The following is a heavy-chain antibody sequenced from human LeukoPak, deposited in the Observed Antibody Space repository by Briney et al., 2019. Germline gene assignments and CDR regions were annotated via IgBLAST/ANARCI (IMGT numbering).Heavy chain of an antibody. J-gene: IGHJ4*02. CDR1: GXTFSSYG. Sequence: GGSLRLSCAASGXTFSSYGMHWVRQTAGKGLEWVAVIWYDGSNKFYADSVKGRFTISRDNSKNTLYLQMNSLRAEDTAVYYCARDRAAADLDYWGQGTLVTVSS. D-gene: IGHD6-13*01. V-gene: IGHV3-33*08. CDR2: IWYDGSNK. CDR3: ARDRAAADLDY.